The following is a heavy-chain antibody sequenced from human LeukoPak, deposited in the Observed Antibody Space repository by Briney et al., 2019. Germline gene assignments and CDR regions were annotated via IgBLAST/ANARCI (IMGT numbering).Heavy chain of an antibody. J-gene: IGHJ2*01. V-gene: IGHV3-30*18. CDR3: AKDADTATIIYWYFDL. D-gene: IGHD5-18*01. CDR2: MSDDGSNT. CDR1: GFTLSSFG. Sequence: GGSLRLSCTASGFTLSSFGMHWVRQAPGKGLEWVAVMSDDGSNTYYADSVKGRFTISRDNSKNTLYLQLNSLRTEDTAVYYCAKDADTATIIYWYFDLWGRGTLVTVSS.